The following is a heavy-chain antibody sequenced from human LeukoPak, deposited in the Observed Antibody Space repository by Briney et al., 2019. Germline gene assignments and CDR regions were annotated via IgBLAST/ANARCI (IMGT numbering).Heavy chain of an antibody. V-gene: IGHV3-64D*06. Sequence: GGSLRLSCSASGFTFSISPMHWVRQAPGKGLEYVSAISSDGATTYYADSLKDRFTISRDNSKSTLFLQMRYLRVEDTAVYYCVKEKSYYDYWGQGTLVTVSS. CDR3: VKEKSYYDY. CDR2: ISSDGATT. CDR1: GFTFSISP. J-gene: IGHJ4*02.